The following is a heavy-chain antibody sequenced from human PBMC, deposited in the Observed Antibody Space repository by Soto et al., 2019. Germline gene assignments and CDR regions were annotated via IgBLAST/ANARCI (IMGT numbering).Heavy chain of an antibody. D-gene: IGHD3-3*01. J-gene: IGHJ5*01. CDR2: INWSGSYT. V-gene: IGHV3-11*06. Sequence: QVQLVESGGGLVKPGGSLRLSCAASGFTLSDYYMSWIRQAPGKGLEWISHINWSGSYTNYADSVTGRFTISRDNAKNSLYLQMNSLRVEDTAVYYCARDISGPASGYDWFDSWGQGTLVTVSS. CDR1: GFTLSDYY. CDR3: ARDISGPASGYDWFDS.